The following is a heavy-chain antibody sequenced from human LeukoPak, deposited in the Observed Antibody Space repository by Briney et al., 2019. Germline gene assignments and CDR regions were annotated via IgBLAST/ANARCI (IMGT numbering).Heavy chain of an antibody. CDR2: ISSSSSTI. CDR1: GFTFSSYS. D-gene: IGHD3-3*01. CDR3: ASGISYYDFWSGYYGGFDY. V-gene: IGHV3-48*01. J-gene: IGHJ4*02. Sequence: GGSLRLSCAASGFTFSSYSMNWVRQAPGKGLEWVSYISSSSSTIYHADSVKGRFTISRDNAKNSLYLQMNSLRAEDTAVYYCASGISYYDFWSGYYGGFDYWGQGTLVTVSS.